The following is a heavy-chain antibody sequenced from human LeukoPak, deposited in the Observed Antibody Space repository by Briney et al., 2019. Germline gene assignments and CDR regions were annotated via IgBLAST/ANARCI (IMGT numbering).Heavy chain of an antibody. V-gene: IGHV1-18*01. CDR3: ASGLVGAETGPLGY. Sequence: ASVTVSCTASGYTFTSYGISWVRQAPGQRLEWMGWISAYNGNTNYAQKLQGRVTMTTDTSTSTAYMELRSLRSDDTAVYYCASGLVGAETGPLGYWGQGTLVTVSS. CDR2: ISAYNGNT. D-gene: IGHD1-26*01. CDR1: GYTFTSYG. J-gene: IGHJ4*02.